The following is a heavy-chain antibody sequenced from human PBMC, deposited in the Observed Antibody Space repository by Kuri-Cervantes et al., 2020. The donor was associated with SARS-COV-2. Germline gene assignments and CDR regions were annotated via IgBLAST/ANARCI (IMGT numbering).Heavy chain of an antibody. CDR3: ARSPRLGYCSGGSCDWGSYYGMDV. V-gene: IGHV4-4*07. Sequence: ESLKISCTVSGGSISSYYWSWIRQPAGKGLEWIGRIYTSGSTNYNPSLKSRVTMSVDTSKNQFSLKLSSVTAADTAVYYCARSPRLGYCSGGSCDWGSYYGMDVWVQGTTVTVSS. CDR2: IYTSGST. J-gene: IGHJ6*02. D-gene: IGHD2-15*01. CDR1: GGSISSYY.